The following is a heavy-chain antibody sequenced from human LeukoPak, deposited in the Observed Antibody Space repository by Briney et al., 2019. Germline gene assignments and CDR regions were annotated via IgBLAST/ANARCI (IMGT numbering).Heavy chain of an antibody. D-gene: IGHD1-1*01. CDR3: ARDKVDNAWTGSLFDY. Sequence: GGSLRLSCATSGITSSTYWMSWVRQAPGKGPEWLAIIKQDGTEKHYVDSVKGRFTISRDNAKNSVYLQMNSMRAEDTAVYYCARDKVDNAWTGSLFDYWGQGTLVTVSS. CDR2: IKQDGTEK. J-gene: IGHJ4*02. V-gene: IGHV3-7*01. CDR1: GITSSTYW.